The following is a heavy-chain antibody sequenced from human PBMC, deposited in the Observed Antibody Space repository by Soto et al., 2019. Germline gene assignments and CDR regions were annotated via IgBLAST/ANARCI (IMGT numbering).Heavy chain of an antibody. D-gene: IGHD2-2*01. J-gene: IGHJ4*02. V-gene: IGHV4-59*01. CDR3: ARGYQLEFDY. CDR2: IYYSGST. CDR1: GASISGYY. Sequence: SETLSLTCTVSGASISGYYWSWIRQPPGKGLEWIGYIYYSGSTNYNPSLKSRVTISVDTSKNQFSLKLSSVTAADTAVYYCARGYQLEFDYWGQGTLVTVSS.